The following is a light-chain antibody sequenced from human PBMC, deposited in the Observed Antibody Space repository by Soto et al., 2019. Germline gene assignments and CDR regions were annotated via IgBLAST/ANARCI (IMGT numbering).Light chain of an antibody. CDR2: EVS. CDR1: SSDVGGYNS. V-gene: IGLV2-8*01. Sequence: QSALTQPPSASGSPGQSVTISCTGTSSDVGGYNSVSWYQHHPGKAPKLMIYEVSKRPSGVHDRFSGSKSDNTASLTVSGLLAEDDAYYYCSSYAGSNTYVFGTGTKVTVL. J-gene: IGLJ1*01. CDR3: SSYAGSNTYV.